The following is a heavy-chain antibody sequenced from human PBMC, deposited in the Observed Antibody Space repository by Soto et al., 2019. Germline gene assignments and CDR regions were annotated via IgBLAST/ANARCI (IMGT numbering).Heavy chain of an antibody. CDR3: AREGAGYRYRHVY. D-gene: IGHD5-18*01. CDR2: VSASGLNT. CDR1: GFTFSTYA. Sequence: PGGSLRLSCAASGFTFSTYAMAWVRQAPGKGLEWVSGVSASGLNTDYADPVKGRFYISRDNSKNTVSLHMNSLRAEDTALYYWAREGAGYRYRHVYWGQGTLVTVSS. V-gene: IGHV3-23*01. J-gene: IGHJ1*01.